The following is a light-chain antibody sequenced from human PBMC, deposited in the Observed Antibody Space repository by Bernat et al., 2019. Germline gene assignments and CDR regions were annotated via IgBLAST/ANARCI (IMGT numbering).Light chain of an antibody. J-gene: IGKJ1*01. V-gene: IGKV3-15*01. Sequence: IVMTQSPATLSLSPGERATLSCRASPRFLYNLAWYQQKPGRAPRLLIFDTSTRATGVPARFSGRRSGAEFTLTISSLQSEEFAVYYCHKYNNWPQTFGQGTKVEI. CDR1: PRFLYN. CDR3: HKYNNWPQT. CDR2: DTS.